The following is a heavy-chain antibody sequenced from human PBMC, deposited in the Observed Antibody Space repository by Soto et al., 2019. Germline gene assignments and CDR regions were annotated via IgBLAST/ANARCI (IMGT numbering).Heavy chain of an antibody. CDR3: ARDRLLWFGELPEYYFDY. D-gene: IGHD3-10*01. Sequence: QVQLVQSGAEVKKPGASVKVSCKASGYTFTSYGISWVRQAPGQGLEWMGWISAYNGNTNYAQKLQGRVTMTTDTSTSTAYMALRSMRSDDTALYYCARDRLLWFGELPEYYFDYWGQGTLVTVSS. CDR1: GYTFTSYG. V-gene: IGHV1-18*01. J-gene: IGHJ4*02. CDR2: ISAYNGNT.